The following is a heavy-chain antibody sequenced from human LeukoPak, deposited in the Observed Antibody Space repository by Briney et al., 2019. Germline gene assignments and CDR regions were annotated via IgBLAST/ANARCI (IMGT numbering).Heavy chain of an antibody. CDR2: IYHSGST. D-gene: IGHD6-13*01. Sequence: PSETLSLTCAVSGGSFSSSNWWSWVREPPGKGLEWIGEIYHSGSTNYNPSLKSRVTISVDKSKNQFSLKLSSVTAADTAVYYCARQGYSSSRDDFDIWGQGTMVTVSS. CDR1: GGSFSSSNW. CDR3: ARQGYSSSRDDFDI. J-gene: IGHJ3*02. V-gene: IGHV4-4*02.